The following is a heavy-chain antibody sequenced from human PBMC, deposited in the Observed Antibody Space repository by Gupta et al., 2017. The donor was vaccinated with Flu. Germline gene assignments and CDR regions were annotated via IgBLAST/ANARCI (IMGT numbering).Heavy chain of an antibody. CDR2: ISGSGGST. CDR3: ANGDYDSSGLPHFDY. D-gene: IGHD3-22*01. Sequence: EVQLLESGGGLVQPGGSLRLSCAASGFTFSSYAMSWVRQAPGKGLEWVSAISGSGGSTYYADSGKGRFTISRDNSKNTLYLQMNSLRAEDTAVYYCANGDYDSSGLPHFDYWGQGTLVTVSS. V-gene: IGHV3-23*01. CDR1: GFTFSSYA. J-gene: IGHJ4*02.